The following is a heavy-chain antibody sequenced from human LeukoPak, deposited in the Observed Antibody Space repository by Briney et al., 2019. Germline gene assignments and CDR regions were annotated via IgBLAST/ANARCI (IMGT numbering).Heavy chain of an antibody. J-gene: IGHJ6*03. D-gene: IGHD3-16*01. CDR2: IYHSQST. Sequence: SETLSLTCTVSDYSISSGYYWGWIRQPPGKGLEWIGSIYHSQSTYYNPSLKSRVTISVDTSKNQFSLKLSSVTAADTAVYYCARGSGGVYFYYMDVWGKGTPVTVSS. CDR3: ARGSGGVYFYYMDV. V-gene: IGHV4-38-2*02. CDR1: DYSISSGYY.